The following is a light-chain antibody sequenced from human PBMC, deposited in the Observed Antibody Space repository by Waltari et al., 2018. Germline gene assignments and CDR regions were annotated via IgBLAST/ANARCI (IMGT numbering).Light chain of an antibody. V-gene: IGLV2-23*01. CDR3: CSYAGSSFYV. J-gene: IGLJ1*01. Sequence: QSALTQPASVSGSPGQSITISCTGTSSDVGSYNLVSWYQQHPGKAPKLMIYEGSKRPSGVSNRFSGSKSGNTASRTISGLQAEDDADYYCCSYAGSSFYVFGTGTKVTVL. CDR1: SSDVGSYNL. CDR2: EGS.